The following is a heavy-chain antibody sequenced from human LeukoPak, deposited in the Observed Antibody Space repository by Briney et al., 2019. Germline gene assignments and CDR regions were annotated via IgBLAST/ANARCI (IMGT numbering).Heavy chain of an antibody. D-gene: IGHD6-13*01. V-gene: IGHV4-34*01. CDR2: INHSGST. J-gene: IGHJ6*03. CDR1: GGSFSGYY. CDR3: ARVGYSSPHYYYYYYMDV. Sequence: SSETLSLTCAVYGGSFSGYYWSWIRQPPGKGLEWIGEINHSGSTNYNPSLKSRVTISVDTSKNQFSLKLSSVTAADTAVYYCARVGYSSPHYYYYYYMDVWGKGTTVTVSS.